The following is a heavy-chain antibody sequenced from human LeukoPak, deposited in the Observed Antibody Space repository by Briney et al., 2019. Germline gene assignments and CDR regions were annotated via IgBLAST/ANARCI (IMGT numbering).Heavy chain of an antibody. D-gene: IGHD1-26*01. J-gene: IGHJ4*02. V-gene: IGHV1-69*01. CDR1: GGTFNNYA. Sequence: SVKVSCKASGGTFNNYAINWVRQAPGQGLEWMGGIFPLFETTNYAQGFQGRVTITADDSTSTAYMELSSLTTEATAVYYCARGRESHGHYFHFWGQGTLVTVSS. CDR2: IFPLFETT. CDR3: ARGRESHGHYFHF.